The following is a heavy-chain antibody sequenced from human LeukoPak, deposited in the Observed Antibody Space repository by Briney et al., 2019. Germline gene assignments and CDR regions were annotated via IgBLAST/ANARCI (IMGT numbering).Heavy chain of an antibody. CDR3: AKDFRRYGGYVDY. CDR2: IRSDGSNE. Sequence: GGSLRLSCAASGFTFSSYAMSWVRQAPGKGLEWVAFIRSDGSNEYYTDSVKGRFTVSRDNFKSTLYVQMNSLRPEDTAVYYCAKDFRRYGGYVDYWGRGVLVTVSS. V-gene: IGHV3-30*02. J-gene: IGHJ4*02. CDR1: GFTFSSYA. D-gene: IGHD1-26*01.